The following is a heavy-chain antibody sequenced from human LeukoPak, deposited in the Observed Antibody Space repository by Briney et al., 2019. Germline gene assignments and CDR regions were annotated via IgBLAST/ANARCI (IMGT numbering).Heavy chain of an antibody. V-gene: IGHV4-4*07. J-gene: IGHJ4*02. CDR1: GGSISSYY. CDR3: ARGSTWIQYFDY. Sequence: SETLSPTCPVSGGSISSYYWSWIRQPAGRGLEWIGRIYTSGSTNYNPSLKSRVTMSVDTSKNQFSLKLSSVTAADTAVYYCARGSTWIQYFDYWGQGTLVTVSS. CDR2: IYTSGST. D-gene: IGHD5/OR15-5a*01.